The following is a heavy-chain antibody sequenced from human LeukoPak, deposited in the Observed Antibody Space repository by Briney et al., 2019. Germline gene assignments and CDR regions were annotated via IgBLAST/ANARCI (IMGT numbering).Heavy chain of an antibody. CDR1: GGSISSSNW. CDR3: ARGGDYDFWSGYIYGMDV. D-gene: IGHD3-3*01. V-gene: IGHV4-4*02. CDR2: IYHSGST. Sequence: SETLSLTCAVSGGSISSSNWWSWVRQPSGKELEWIGEIYHSGSTNYNPSLKSRVTISVDKSKNQFSLKLSSVTAADTAVYYCARGGDYDFWSGYIYGMDVWGQGTTVTVSS. J-gene: IGHJ6*02.